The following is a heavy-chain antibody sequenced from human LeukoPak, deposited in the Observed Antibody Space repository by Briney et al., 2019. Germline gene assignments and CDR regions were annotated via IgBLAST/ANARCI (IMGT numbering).Heavy chain of an antibody. CDR3: ARDIRGSGAGGFDY. V-gene: IGHV3-21*01. CDR1: GFTFSSYS. D-gene: IGHD3-10*01. CDR2: ISSSSSYI. J-gene: IGHJ4*02. Sequence: GGFLRLSCAASGFTFSSYSMNWVRQAPGKGLEWVSSISSSSSYIYYADSVKGRFTISRDNAKNSLYLQMNSLRAEDTAVYYCARDIRGSGAGGFDYWGQGTLVTVSS.